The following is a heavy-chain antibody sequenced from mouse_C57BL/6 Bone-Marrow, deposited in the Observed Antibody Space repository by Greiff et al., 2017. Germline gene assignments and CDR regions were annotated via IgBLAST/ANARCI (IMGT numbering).Heavy chain of an antibody. CDR2: ISSGGDYI. D-gene: IGHD1-1*01. CDR3: TRDYYGSSYPYWYFDV. Sequence: EVKVVESGEGLVKPGGSLKLSCAASGFTFSSYAMSWVRQTPEKRLEWVAYISSGGDYIYYADTVKGRFTISRDNARNTLYLQMSSLKSEDTAMYYCTRDYYGSSYPYWYFDVWGTGTTVTVSS. V-gene: IGHV5-9-1*02. J-gene: IGHJ1*03. CDR1: GFTFSSYA.